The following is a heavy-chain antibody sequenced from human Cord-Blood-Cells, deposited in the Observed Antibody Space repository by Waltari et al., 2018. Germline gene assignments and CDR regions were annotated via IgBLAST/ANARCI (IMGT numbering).Heavy chain of an antibody. J-gene: IGHJ3*02. CDR1: GSPFISSA. V-gene: IGHV1-69*01. CDR3: ARDQVGHDAFDI. CDR2: IIPIFGTA. D-gene: IGHD3-16*01. Sequence: QVQLVQSGAAVKKTWSSVKVSCQALGSPFISSAISWVRQARRQGLEWMGGIIPIFGTANYAQKFQGRVTITADESTSTAYMELSSLRSEDTAVYYCARDQVGHDAFDIWGQGTMVTVSS.